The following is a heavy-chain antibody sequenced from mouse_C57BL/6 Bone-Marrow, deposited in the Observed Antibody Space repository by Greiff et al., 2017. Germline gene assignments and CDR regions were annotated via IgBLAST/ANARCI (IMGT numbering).Heavy chain of an antibody. CDR3: AREGLRRGLAY. CDR1: GYAFTNYL. CDR2: INPGSGGT. V-gene: IGHV1-54*01. J-gene: IGHJ3*01. Sequence: VQLQESGAELVRPGTSVKVSRKASGYAFTNYLIEWVKQRPGQGLEWIGVINPGSGGTNYNEKFKGKATLTADKSSRTAYMQLSSLTSEDSAVYFCAREGLRRGLAYWGQGTLVTVSA. D-gene: IGHD2-2*01.